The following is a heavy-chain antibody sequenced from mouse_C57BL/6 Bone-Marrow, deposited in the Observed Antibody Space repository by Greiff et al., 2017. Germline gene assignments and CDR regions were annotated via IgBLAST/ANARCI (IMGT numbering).Heavy chain of an antibody. CDR1: GFTFSSYA. J-gene: IGHJ4*01. V-gene: IGHV5-4*03. CDR3: ARAPMDY. Sequence: EVKVVESGGGLVKPGGSLKLSCAASGFTFSSYAMSWVRQTPEKRLEWVATISDGGSYTYYPDNVKGRFTISRDNAKNNLYLQMSHLKSEDTAMYYCARAPMDYWGQGTSVTVSS. CDR2: ISDGGSYT.